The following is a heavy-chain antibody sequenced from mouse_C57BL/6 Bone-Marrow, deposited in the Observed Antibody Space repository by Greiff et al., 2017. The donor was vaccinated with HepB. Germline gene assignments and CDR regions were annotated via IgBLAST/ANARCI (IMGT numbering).Heavy chain of an antibody. CDR1: GYTFTSYG. CDR2: IYPGDGDT. CDR3: AREFEY. V-gene: IGHV1-81*01. Sequence: QVQLKQSGAELARPGASVKLSCKASGYTFTSYGISWVKQRTGQGLEWIGEIYPGDGDTNYNGKFKGKATLTADKSSSTAYMQLSSLTSEDSAVYFCAREFEYWGKGTTLTVSS. J-gene: IGHJ2*01.